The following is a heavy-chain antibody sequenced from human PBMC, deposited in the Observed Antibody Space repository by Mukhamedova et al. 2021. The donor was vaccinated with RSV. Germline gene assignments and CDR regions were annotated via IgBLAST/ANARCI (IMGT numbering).Heavy chain of an antibody. D-gene: IGHD3-16*01. J-gene: IGHJ5*02. Sequence: EWVSYISSSGSTIYYADSVKGRFTISRDNAKNSPYLQMNSLRAEGTAGYYCGRGEPPMGELDPWGPGTPV. CDR2: ISSSGSTI. CDR3: GRGEPPMGELDP. V-gene: IGHV3-48*03.